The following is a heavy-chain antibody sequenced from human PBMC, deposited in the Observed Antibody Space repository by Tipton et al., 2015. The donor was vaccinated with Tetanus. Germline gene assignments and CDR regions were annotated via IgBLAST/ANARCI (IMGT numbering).Heavy chain of an antibody. V-gene: IGHV4-39*01. J-gene: IGHJ3*02. CDR2: IYYSGST. CDR3: ARGTGGAFDI. D-gene: IGHD3-10*01. CDR1: GGSISSSSYY. Sequence: TLSLTCIVSGGSISSSSYYWGWIRQPPGKGLEWIGSIYYSGSTYYNPSLKSRVTISVDTSKNQFSLKLSSVTAADTAVYYCARGTGGAFDIWVQGTMVTVSS.